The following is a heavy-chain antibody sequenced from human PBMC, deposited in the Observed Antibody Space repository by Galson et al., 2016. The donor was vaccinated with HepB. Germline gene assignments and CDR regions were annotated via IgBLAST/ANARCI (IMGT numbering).Heavy chain of an antibody. CDR1: GDSVYNNGAA. CDR2: TFYRSTWEN. J-gene: IGHJ6*02. V-gene: IGHV6-1*01. D-gene: IGHD3-10*01. CDR3: ARAVMLGRGMDV. Sequence: CAISGDSVYNNGAAWVWIRQSPSRGLEWLGRTFYRSTWENHYAGSVKNRITISPDTSRNQFSLHLNSVTPEDTAVYYCARAVMLGRGMDVWGQGTAVTVSS.